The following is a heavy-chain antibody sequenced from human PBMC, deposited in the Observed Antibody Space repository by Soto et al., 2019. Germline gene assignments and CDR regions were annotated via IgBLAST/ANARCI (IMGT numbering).Heavy chain of an antibody. D-gene: IGHD3-22*01. Sequence: GGSLRLSCAASGFTFSSYAMSWVRQAPGKGLEWVSAISGSGGSTYYADSVKGRFTISRDNSKNTLYLQMNSLRAEDTAVYYCAKDLGRTYYYDSSGYSNFDYWGKGTLVTVSS. V-gene: IGHV3-23*01. J-gene: IGHJ4*02. CDR1: GFTFSSYA. CDR2: ISGSGGST. CDR3: AKDLGRTYYYDSSGYSNFDY.